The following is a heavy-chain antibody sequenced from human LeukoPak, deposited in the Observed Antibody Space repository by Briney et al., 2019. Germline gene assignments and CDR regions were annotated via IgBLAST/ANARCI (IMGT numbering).Heavy chain of an antibody. J-gene: IGHJ4*02. CDR3: PTAVLTDAGYLVEFDS. CDR2: RKSKTDGGTT. D-gene: IGHD2-8*01. V-gene: IGHV3-15*01. CDR1: GVTFSNAW. Sequence: GGSLRLSCEACGVTFSNAWMSWVRQAPGKGLEWVGRRKSKTDGGTTDYAAPVKGRFTISRDDSKNTLYLQMNSLKTEDTAVYYCPTAVLTDAGYLVEFDSWGQGTLVSVSS.